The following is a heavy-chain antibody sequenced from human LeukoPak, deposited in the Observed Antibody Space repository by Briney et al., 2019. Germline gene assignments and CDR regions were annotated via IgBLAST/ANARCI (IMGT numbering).Heavy chain of an antibody. Sequence: PGGSLRLSCAAPGFTFSTYWMSWVRQAPGKRREWVANIKQDGSEKYYMDSVKGRFTISKDNAKNSLYLQMNSLRAEDTAMYYCARRGWLQQFDYWGEGTLVTVSS. CDR3: ARRGWLQQFDY. V-gene: IGHV3-7*01. CDR1: GFTFSTYW. CDR2: IKQDGSEK. J-gene: IGHJ4*02. D-gene: IGHD5-24*01.